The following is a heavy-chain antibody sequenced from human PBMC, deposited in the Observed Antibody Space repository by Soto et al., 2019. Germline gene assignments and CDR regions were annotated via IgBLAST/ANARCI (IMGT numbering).Heavy chain of an antibody. D-gene: IGHD1-1*01. Sequence: QVQLVQSGAEVKKPGSSVKVSCKASGGTFSSYAISWVRQAPGQGLEWMGGIIPIFGTANYAQKFQGRVTITADESTSPAYMELSSLRSEGTAVYYCARQRRNRYFYYGMDVWGQGTTVTLSS. J-gene: IGHJ6*02. CDR3: ARQRRNRYFYYGMDV. CDR2: IIPIFGTA. V-gene: IGHV1-69*01. CDR1: GGTFSSYA.